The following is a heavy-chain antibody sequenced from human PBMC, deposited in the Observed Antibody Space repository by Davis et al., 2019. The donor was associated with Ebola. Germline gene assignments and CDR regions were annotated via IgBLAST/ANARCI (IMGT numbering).Heavy chain of an antibody. CDR2: INHSGST. D-gene: IGHD6-19*01. CDR1: GGSISSSSYY. V-gene: IGHV4-39*07. Sequence: SETLSLTCTVSGGSISSSSYYWGWIRQPPGKGLEWIGEINHSGSTNYNPSLKSRVTISVDTSKNQFSLKLSSVTAADTAVYYCAREYSSGWGPFDPWGQGTLVTVSS. J-gene: IGHJ5*02. CDR3: AREYSSGWGPFDP.